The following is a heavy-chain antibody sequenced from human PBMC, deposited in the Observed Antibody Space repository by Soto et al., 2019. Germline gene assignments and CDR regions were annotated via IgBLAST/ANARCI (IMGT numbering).Heavy chain of an antibody. Sequence: SETLSLTCAVSSGSISSSNWWSWVRQPPGKGLEWIGEIYHSGSTNYNPSLKSRVTISVDKSKNQFSLKLSSVTAADTAVYYCARERIAVAGTLWFDPWGQGTLVTVSS. J-gene: IGHJ5*02. CDR2: IYHSGST. D-gene: IGHD6-19*01. CDR3: ARERIAVAGTLWFDP. CDR1: SGSISSSNW. V-gene: IGHV4-4*02.